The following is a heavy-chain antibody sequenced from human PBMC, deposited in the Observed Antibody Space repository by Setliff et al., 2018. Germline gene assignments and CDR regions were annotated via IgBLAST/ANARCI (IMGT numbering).Heavy chain of an antibody. CDR2: INHSGST. CDR3: ASPRLSYYDNGAFPSDAFDL. J-gene: IGHJ3*01. Sequence: SETLSLTCAVYGGSLSTYYWNWIRQPPGKGLEWIGEINHSGSTNYNPSLKSRVTISVDTSKNQFSLKLRSVTAADTAVYYCASPRLSYYDNGAFPSDAFDLWGQGTMVTVSS. D-gene: IGHD3-22*01. V-gene: IGHV4-34*01. CDR1: GGSLSTYY.